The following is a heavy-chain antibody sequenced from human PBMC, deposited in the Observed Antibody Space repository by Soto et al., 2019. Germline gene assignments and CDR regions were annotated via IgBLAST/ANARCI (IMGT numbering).Heavy chain of an antibody. D-gene: IGHD3-16*01. J-gene: IGHJ6*02. Sequence: QVQLVQSGAEVKKPGSSVKVSCKASGGTFSNYAINWVRQAPGQGLEWMGGIIPSFTEKYAQKFLGRVTITADESTRTAYMELSSLRSEETAVYFCASDLRGMCFYYGMDFWGQGTPVSASS. V-gene: IGHV1-69*01. CDR1: GGTFSNYA. CDR2: IIPSFTE. CDR3: ASDLRGMCFYYGMDF.